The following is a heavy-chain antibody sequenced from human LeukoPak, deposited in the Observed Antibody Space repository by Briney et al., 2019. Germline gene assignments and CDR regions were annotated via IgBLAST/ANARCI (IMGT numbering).Heavy chain of an antibody. CDR3: VCDTAVSGSYSFDY. J-gene: IGHJ4*02. V-gene: IGHV3-7*01. Sequence: GGSLRLSCAASGFTFTSYWMGWVRQAPGKGLEWVASIKQDGSEKYYVDSVKGRFTISRDNAKNTLYLQMNSLRAEDTAVYYCVCDTAVSGSYSFDYWGQVTLVNVSS. CDR2: IKQDGSEK. CDR1: GFTFTSYW. D-gene: IGHD6-19*01.